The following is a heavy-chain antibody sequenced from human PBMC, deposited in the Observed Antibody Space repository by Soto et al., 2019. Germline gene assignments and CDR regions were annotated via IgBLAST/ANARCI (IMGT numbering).Heavy chain of an antibody. Sequence: GASVKVSCTTSGYTFTGYYLQWMRQAPGKGLEWMGWINPDTGGTNLTQKFQGWVTISRDNSKNTLYLQMNSLRAEDTAVYYCASMSVRYSYAIGSDYWGQGTLVTVSS. CDR1: GYTFTGYY. D-gene: IGHD5-18*01. V-gene: IGHV1-2*04. CDR3: ASMSVRYSYAIGSDY. CDR2: INPDTGGT. J-gene: IGHJ4*02.